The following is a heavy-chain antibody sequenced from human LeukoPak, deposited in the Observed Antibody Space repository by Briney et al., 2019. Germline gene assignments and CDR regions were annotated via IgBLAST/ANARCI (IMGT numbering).Heavy chain of an antibody. Sequence: GGSLRLSCAASGFTFDDYAMHWVRQAPGKGLEWVSGISWNSGSIGYADSVKGRFTISRDNAKNSLYLQMNSLRAEDTAVYYCARVSSWRDAFDIWGQGTMVTVSS. CDR3: ARVSSWRDAFDI. V-gene: IGHV3-9*01. D-gene: IGHD6-13*01. J-gene: IGHJ3*02. CDR2: ISWNSGSI. CDR1: GFTFDDYA.